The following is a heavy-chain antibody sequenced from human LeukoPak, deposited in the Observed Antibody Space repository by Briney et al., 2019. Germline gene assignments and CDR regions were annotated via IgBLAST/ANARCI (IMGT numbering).Heavy chain of an antibody. CDR3: ARGLNEPTMIVQKYYFDY. V-gene: IGHV3-33*08. CDR2: IWFNGNNK. D-gene: IGHD3-22*01. CDR1: GFTFSPDW. J-gene: IGHJ4*02. Sequence: GGSLRLSCAASGFTFSPDWMSWVRQAPGKGLEWVAVIWFNGNNKYYADPVKGRFTISRDNPKNTLYLQMNSLRAEDTAVYYCARGLNEPTMIVQKYYFDYWGQGTLVTVSS.